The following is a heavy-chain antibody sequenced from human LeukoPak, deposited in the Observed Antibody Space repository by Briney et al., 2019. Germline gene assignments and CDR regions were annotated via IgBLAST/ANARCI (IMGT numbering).Heavy chain of an antibody. V-gene: IGHV1-2*06. Sequence: ASVKVSCKASGYTFTGYYMHWVRQAPGQGLEWMGRINPNSGGTNYAQKFQGRVTMTRDTSISTAYMELSGLRSDDTAVYYYATLGVVDYYFDYWGQGTLVTVSS. D-gene: IGHD2-15*01. CDR1: GYTFTGYY. CDR2: INPNSGGT. J-gene: IGHJ4*02. CDR3: ATLGVVDYYFDY.